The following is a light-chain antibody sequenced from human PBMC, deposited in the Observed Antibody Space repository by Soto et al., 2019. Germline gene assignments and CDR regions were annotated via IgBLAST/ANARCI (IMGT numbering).Light chain of an antibody. Sequence: EIVLTQSPGTLSLSPGERAALSCRASQSVRSSYLAWYQQKPGQAPSLLIYGASSRASGIPDRFSGSGSGTDFTLTISRLEPEDFAVYYCQHSYGSLWTFGQGTKVENK. CDR2: GAS. CDR3: QHSYGSLWT. J-gene: IGKJ1*01. V-gene: IGKV3-20*01. CDR1: QSVRSSY.